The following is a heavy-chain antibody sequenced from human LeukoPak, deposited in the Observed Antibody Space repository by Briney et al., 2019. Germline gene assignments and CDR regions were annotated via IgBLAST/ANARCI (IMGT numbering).Heavy chain of an antibody. CDR3: AREESSSSGYYFDY. CDR1: GFTFSTYS. CDR2: ISDDSNYI. J-gene: IGHJ4*02. Sequence: GGSLRLSCAASGFTFSTYSGNWIRQAPGKGLEWVSSISDDSNYIFYADSVKGRFTISRDNAKNSLYLQMNSLRAEDTAVYYCAREESSSSGYYFDYWGQGTLVTVSS. V-gene: IGHV3-21*01. D-gene: IGHD6-6*01.